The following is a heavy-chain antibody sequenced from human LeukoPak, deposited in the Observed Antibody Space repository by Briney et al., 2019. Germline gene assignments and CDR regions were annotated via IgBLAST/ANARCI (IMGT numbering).Heavy chain of an antibody. CDR3: AREPSGNFGQLVSSAEYFQH. J-gene: IGHJ1*01. D-gene: IGHD5/OR15-5a*01. CDR1: GFTFSSYG. CDR2: IRYDGSNK. V-gene: IGHV3-30*02. Sequence: PGGSLRLSCAASGFTFSSYGMHWVRQAPGKGLEGVAFIRYDGSNKYYADSVKGRFTISRDNSKNTLDLQMNSLRTEDTAVYYCAREPSGNFGQLVSSAEYFQHWGQGTRVTVSS.